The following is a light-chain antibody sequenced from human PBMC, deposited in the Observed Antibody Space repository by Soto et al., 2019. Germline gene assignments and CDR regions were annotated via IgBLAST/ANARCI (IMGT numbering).Light chain of an antibody. Sequence: QSVLTQPASVSGSPGQSITISCTGSSSDIGGYNHVSWYQKYPGKAPKLMLYAVSNRPSGVSDRFSGSKSGNTASLTISGLQADDEADYYCSSYTSNRSPVVFGGGTKLTVL. CDR2: AVS. CDR1: SSDIGGYNH. V-gene: IGLV2-14*03. CDR3: SSYTSNRSPVV. J-gene: IGLJ2*01.